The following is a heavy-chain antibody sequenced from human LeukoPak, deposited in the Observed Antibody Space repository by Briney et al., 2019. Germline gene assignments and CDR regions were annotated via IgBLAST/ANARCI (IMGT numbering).Heavy chain of an antibody. CDR2: IRSRDYGGTT. V-gene: IGHV3-49*04. Sequence: GGSLTLSCTASVFTYCDYAMSWVRQAPGKGVEWVGFIRSRDYGGTTEYAASVKGRFTISRDDSKSIAYLQMNSLKTEDTAVYYCTGINEDGYSGYEPVDYWGQGTLVTVSS. D-gene: IGHD5-12*01. CDR3: TGINEDGYSGYEPVDY. CDR1: VFTYCDYA. J-gene: IGHJ4*02.